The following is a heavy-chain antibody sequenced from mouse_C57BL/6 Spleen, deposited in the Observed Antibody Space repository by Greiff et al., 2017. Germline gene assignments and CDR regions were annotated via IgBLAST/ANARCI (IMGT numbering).Heavy chain of an antibody. V-gene: IGHV1-39*01. CDR2: INPNYGTT. Sequence: VQLQQSGPELVKPGASVKISCKASGYSFTDYNMNWVKQSNGKSLEWIGVINPNYGTTSYNQKFKGKATLTVDQSSSAAYMQLNSLTSEDSAVYYWGWGYGSSFFAYWGQGTLVTVSA. D-gene: IGHD1-1*01. CDR1: GYSFTDYN. J-gene: IGHJ3*01. CDR3: GWGYGSSFFAY.